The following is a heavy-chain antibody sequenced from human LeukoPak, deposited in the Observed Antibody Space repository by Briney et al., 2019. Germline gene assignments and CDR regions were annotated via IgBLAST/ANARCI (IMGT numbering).Heavy chain of an antibody. CDR2: IYYRGNT. Sequence: SETLSLTCTVSGGSISSYYWSWIRQPPGKGLEWIGYIYYRGNTNYNPSLKSRVTISVDMSKTQFTMKLSSVTAADTAVYYCTRGGYNYDSAPGDPFDYWGQGTLVTVSP. CDR1: GGSISSYY. D-gene: IGHD5-18*01. J-gene: IGHJ4*02. CDR3: TRGGYNYDSAPGDPFDY. V-gene: IGHV4-59*01.